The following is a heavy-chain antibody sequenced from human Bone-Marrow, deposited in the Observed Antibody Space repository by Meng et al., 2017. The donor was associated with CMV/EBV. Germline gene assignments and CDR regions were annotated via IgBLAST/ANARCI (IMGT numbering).Heavy chain of an antibody. Sequence: GGSPRLSCAASGFTFSSYAMSWVRQAPGKGLEWVSAISGSGGSTYYADSVKGRFTISRDNSKNTLYLQMNSLRAEDTAVYYCARERLGRDYFDYWGQGTLVTVSS. CDR3: ARERLGRDYFDY. D-gene: IGHD5/OR15-5a*01. CDR1: GFTFSSYA. V-gene: IGHV3-23*01. J-gene: IGHJ4*02. CDR2: ISGSGGST.